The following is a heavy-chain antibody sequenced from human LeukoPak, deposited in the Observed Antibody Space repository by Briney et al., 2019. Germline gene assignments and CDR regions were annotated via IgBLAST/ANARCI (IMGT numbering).Heavy chain of an antibody. V-gene: IGHV1-18*04. Sequence: GASVKVSCKASGYTFTSYGISWVRQAPGQGLEWMGWISAYNGNTNYAQKLQGRVTMTTDTSTSTAYMELRSLRSDDTAVYYCARDQDYCSGGSCYSTRAVYWGQGTLVTVSS. CDR3: ARDQDYCSGGSCYSTRAVY. CDR2: ISAYNGNT. D-gene: IGHD2-15*01. J-gene: IGHJ4*02. CDR1: GYTFTSYG.